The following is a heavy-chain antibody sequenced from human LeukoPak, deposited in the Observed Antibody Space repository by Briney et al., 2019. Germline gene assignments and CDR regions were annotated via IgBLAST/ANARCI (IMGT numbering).Heavy chain of an antibody. CDR2: FYPEDGET. Sequence: ASVKVSCKVSGYTLTELSMHWVRQAPGKGLEWMGGFYPEDGETIYAQKFQGRVTMTEDTSTDTAYMELSSLRSEDTAVYYCATGGKYYYDSSGYDYWGQGTLVTVFS. D-gene: IGHD3-22*01. V-gene: IGHV1-24*01. CDR3: ATGGKYYYDSSGYDY. CDR1: GYTLTELS. J-gene: IGHJ4*02.